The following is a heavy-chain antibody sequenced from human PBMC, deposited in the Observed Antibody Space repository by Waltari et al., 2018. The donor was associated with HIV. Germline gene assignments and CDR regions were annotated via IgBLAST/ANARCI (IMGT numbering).Heavy chain of an antibody. V-gene: IGHV3-30*02. CDR2: RRYDGNNK. D-gene: IGHD4-17*01. Sequence: QVQLVESGGGVVQPGGSLRLSCAASGFTFSSYAMHWVRQAPGKGQGWVALRRYDGNNKYHGESGRGRFTISRDNSKNTLYLQMDLLRTEDTAIYYCAKDKRTFGDLYWFFDLWGRGTLVTVSS. J-gene: IGHJ2*01. CDR1: GFTFSSYA. CDR3: AKDKRTFGDLYWFFDL.